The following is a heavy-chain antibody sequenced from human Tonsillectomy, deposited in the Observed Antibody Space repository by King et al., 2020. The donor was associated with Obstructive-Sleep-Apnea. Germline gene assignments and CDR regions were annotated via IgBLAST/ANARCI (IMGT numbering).Heavy chain of an antibody. D-gene: IGHD3-22*01. CDR1: GYSFTSYW. J-gene: IGHJ4*02. Sequence: QLVQSGAEVKKPGESLKISCKGSGYSFTSYWIGWVRQMPGKGLEWMGIIYPGDSDTRYSPSFRGQVTISADKSISTAYVQWSSLKASDTAMYYCARMPYYYDSSGYYYCDYWGQGTLVTVSS. CDR3: ARMPYYYDSSGYYYCDY. V-gene: IGHV5-51*01. CDR2: IYPGDSDT.